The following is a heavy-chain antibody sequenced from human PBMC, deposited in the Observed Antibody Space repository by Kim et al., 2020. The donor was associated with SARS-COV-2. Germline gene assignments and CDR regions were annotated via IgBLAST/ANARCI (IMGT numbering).Heavy chain of an antibody. D-gene: IGHD2-15*01. CDR3: ARAYCSGGSCYFYYYGMDV. Sequence: GRFTISRDNGKNPLYLEMNSLRAEDTAVYYCARAYCSGGSCYFYYYGMDVWGQGTTVTVSS. V-gene: IGHV3-11*06. J-gene: IGHJ6*02.